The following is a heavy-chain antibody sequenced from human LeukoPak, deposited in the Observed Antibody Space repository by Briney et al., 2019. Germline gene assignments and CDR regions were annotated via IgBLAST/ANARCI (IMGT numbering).Heavy chain of an antibody. V-gene: IGHV4-30-4*08. Sequence: KPSETLSLTCTVSGGSISSGDYYWSWIRQPPGKGLEWIGYIYYSGSTYYNPSLKSRVTISVDTSKNQFSLKLSSVTAADTAVYYCARVSVAARLFDYWGQGTLVTVSS. CDR3: ARVSVAARLFDY. J-gene: IGHJ4*02. CDR2: IYYSGST. CDR1: GGSISSGDYY. D-gene: IGHD6-6*01.